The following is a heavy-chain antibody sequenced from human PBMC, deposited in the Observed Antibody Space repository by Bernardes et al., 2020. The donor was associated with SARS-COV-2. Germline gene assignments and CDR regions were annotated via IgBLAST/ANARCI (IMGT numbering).Heavy chain of an antibody. V-gene: IGHV3-9*01. D-gene: IGHD6-13*01. CDR3: ASAAAGTFDY. CDR2: ISWNSGSI. Sequence: LSLTCSVSGASISSYYWSWIRQAPGKGLEWVSGISWNSGSIGYADSVKGRFTISRDNAKNSLYLQMNSLRAEDTALYYCASAAAGTFDYWGQGTLVTVSS. J-gene: IGHJ4*02. CDR1: GASISSYY.